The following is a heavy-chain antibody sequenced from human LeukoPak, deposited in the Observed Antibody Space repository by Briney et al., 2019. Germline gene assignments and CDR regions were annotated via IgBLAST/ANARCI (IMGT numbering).Heavy chain of an antibody. CDR2: ISSSGSTI. CDR3: ARALGDYDFWSCDY. V-gene: IGHV3-11*01. Sequence: GGSLRLSCAASGFTFSDYYMSWIREAPGKGLEGVSYISSSGSTIYYADSVKGRFTISRDNAKNSLYLQMNSLRAEDTAAYYCARALGDYDFWSCDYWGQGTLVTVSS. J-gene: IGHJ4*02. CDR1: GFTFSDYY. D-gene: IGHD3-3*01.